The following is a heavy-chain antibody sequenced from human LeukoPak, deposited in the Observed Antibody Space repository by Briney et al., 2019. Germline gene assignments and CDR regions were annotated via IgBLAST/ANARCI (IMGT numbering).Heavy chain of an antibody. D-gene: IGHD7-27*01. J-gene: IGHJ4*02. CDR1: GGSIRRGGYY. CDR2: IYYSGST. CDR3: ERRSGVHFDY. V-gene: IGHV4-31*03. Sequence: SETLSLTCTVSGGSIRRGGYYWSWIRQHPGKGLEWIGYIYYSGSTYYNPSLKSRVTISVDTSKNQFSLKLSSVTAADTAVYYCERRSGVHFDYWGQGTLVTVSS.